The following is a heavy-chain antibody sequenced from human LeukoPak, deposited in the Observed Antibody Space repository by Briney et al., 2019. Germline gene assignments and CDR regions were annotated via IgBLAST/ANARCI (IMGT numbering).Heavy chain of an antibody. CDR1: GFTISSYD. V-gene: IGHV3-23*01. J-gene: IGHJ4*02. D-gene: IGHD1-14*01. Sequence: GGSLRLSCAASGFTISSYDMSWVRQAPGKGLEWVSEISGSGRNTYYADSVKGRFTISRDNSKNTLFLQMNSLRAEGTAVYYCAKGGLTTPLHYWGQGTLVTVSS. CDR2: ISGSGRNT. CDR3: AKGGLTTPLHY.